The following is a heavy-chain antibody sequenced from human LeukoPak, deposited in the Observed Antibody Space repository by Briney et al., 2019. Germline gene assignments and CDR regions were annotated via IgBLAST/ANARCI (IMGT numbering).Heavy chain of an antibody. CDR2: IYYSGST. CDR3: ARVLDTAMAFDY. J-gene: IGHJ4*02. Sequence: KTSETLSLTCTVSGGSISSYYWSWIRQPPGKGLEWIGYIYYSGSTNYNPSLKSRVTISVDTSKNQFSLKLSSVTAADTAVYYCARVLDTAMAFDYWGQGTLVTVSS. CDR1: GGSISSYY. D-gene: IGHD5-18*01. V-gene: IGHV4-59*01.